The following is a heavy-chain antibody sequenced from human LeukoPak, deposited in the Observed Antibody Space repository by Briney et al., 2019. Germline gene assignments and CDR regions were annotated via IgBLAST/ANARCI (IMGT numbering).Heavy chain of an antibody. Sequence: PGGSLRLSCVASGFTFSNFAMGWVCQAPGKGLEWGSVISDSGGTTYYADSVKGRFTISRDNSRNTLYLQMNSLRADDTAIYYCAKDPRRYSGWYFLDHWGQGTLVTVSS. D-gene: IGHD6-19*01. J-gene: IGHJ4*02. CDR3: AKDPRRYSGWYFLDH. V-gene: IGHV3-23*01. CDR2: ISDSGGTT. CDR1: GFTFSNFA.